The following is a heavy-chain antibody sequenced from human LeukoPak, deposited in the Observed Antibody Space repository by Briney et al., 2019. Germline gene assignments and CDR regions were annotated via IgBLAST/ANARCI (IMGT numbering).Heavy chain of an antibody. CDR1: GGTFSGYY. CDR2: INHSGST. D-gene: IGHD5-12*01. V-gene: IGHV4-34*01. Sequence: SETLSLTCAVYGGTFSGYYWSWIRQPPGKGLEWIGEINHSGSTNYNPSLKSRVTISVDTSKNQFSLKLSSVTAADTAVYYCARHRLYSAARLAPYYFDYWGQGTLVTVSS. CDR3: ARHRLYSAARLAPYYFDY. J-gene: IGHJ4*02.